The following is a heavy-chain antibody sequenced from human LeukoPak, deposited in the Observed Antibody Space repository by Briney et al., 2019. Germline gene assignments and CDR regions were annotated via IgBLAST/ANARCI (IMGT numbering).Heavy chain of an antibody. CDR1: GYTFTSYG. V-gene: IGHV1-18*01. CDR2: ISAYNGNT. D-gene: IGHD3-22*01. J-gene: IGHJ2*01. Sequence: ASVKVSCKASGYTFTSYGISWVRRAPGQGLEWMGWISAYNGNTNYAQKLQGRVTMTTDTSTSTAYMELRSLRSDDTAVYYCARDRPIVAMIVGEENFDLWGRGILVTVSS. CDR3: ARDRPIVAMIVGEENFDL.